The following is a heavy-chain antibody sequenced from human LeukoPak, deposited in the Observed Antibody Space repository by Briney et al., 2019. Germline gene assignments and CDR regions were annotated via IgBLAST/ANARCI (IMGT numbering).Heavy chain of an antibody. D-gene: IGHD3-16*02. V-gene: IGHV1-58*02. CDR3: AADLDVWGSYRLDY. Sequence: SVTVSCKASGYTFTGFYHWVRQAPGQRLEWIGWIVVGSGNTNYAQKFQERVTITRDMSTSTAYMELSSLRSEDTAVYYCAADLDVWGSYRLDYWGQGTLVTVSS. CDR1: GYTFTGFY. J-gene: IGHJ4*02. CDR2: IVVGSGNT.